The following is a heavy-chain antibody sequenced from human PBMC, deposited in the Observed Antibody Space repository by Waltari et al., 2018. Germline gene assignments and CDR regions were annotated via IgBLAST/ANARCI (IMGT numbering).Heavy chain of an antibody. CDR3: ARDRGMVHMDV. CDR1: GGSISSYY. CDR2: IYYSGST. D-gene: IGHD3-10*01. J-gene: IGHJ6*03. Sequence: QVQLQESGPGLVKPSETLSLTCTVSGGSISSYYWSWIRQPPGKGLEWIGYIYYSGSTNYNPSRKSRVTISVDTSKNQFSLKLSSVTAADTAVYYCARDRGMVHMDVWGKGTTVTISS. V-gene: IGHV4-59*01.